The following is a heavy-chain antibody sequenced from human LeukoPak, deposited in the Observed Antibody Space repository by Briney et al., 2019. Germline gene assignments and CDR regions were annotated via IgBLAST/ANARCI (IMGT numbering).Heavy chain of an antibody. Sequence: GGSLRLSCAASGLTLSSYNMNWVRQAPGKRLEWVSSFSSSGTYIYYADSVKGRFTISRDNAKNSLYLQMNSLRAEDTAVYYCARAPYDNLTDYSPYYFDCRGQGTLVTVSS. V-gene: IGHV3-21*06. CDR3: ARAPYDNLTDYSPYYFDC. CDR1: GLTLSSYN. D-gene: IGHD3-9*01. J-gene: IGHJ4*02. CDR2: FSSSGTYI.